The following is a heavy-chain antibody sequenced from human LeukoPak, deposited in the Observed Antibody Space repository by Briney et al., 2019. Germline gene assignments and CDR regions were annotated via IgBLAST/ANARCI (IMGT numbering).Heavy chain of an antibody. CDR1: GFIFSKNG. CDR3: ARETSSEIIGGMDV. D-gene: IGHD3-22*01. Sequence: QSGRSLRLSCAASGFIFSKNGMHWVRQAPGKGLEWVAFIQTDGNPKYYADSVRGRFTISRDNSKKTCYLQMDSLRVEDTAVYYCARETSSEIIGGMDVRGQGTMVTVTS. CDR2: IQTDGNPK. J-gene: IGHJ6*02. V-gene: IGHV3-33*01.